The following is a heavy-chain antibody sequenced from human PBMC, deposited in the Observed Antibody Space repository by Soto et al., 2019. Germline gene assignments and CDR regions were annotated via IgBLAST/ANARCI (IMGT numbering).Heavy chain of an antibody. CDR1: GDSVSSNSAA. CDR3: ARDAYSSSWYVFGNWFDP. J-gene: IGHJ5*02. CDR2: TYYRSKWYN. Sequence: PSQTLSLTCAISGDSVSSNSAAWNWIRQSPSRGLEWLGRTYYRSKWYNDYAVSVKSRITINPDTSKNQFSLQLNSVTPEDTAVYYCARDAYSSSWYVFGNWFDPWGQGTLVTVS. D-gene: IGHD6-13*01. V-gene: IGHV6-1*01.